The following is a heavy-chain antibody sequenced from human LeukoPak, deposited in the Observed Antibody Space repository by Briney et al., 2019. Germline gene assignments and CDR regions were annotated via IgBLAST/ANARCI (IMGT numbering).Heavy chain of an antibody. CDR2: IWYDGSNK. Sequence: GGSLRLSCAASGFIFSSYGMHWVRQAPGKGLEWVAVIWYDGSNKYYADSVKGRFTISRDNSENTLYLQMNSLRAEDTAVYYCARDQSGYDFGFDYWGQGTLVTVSS. J-gene: IGHJ4*02. CDR3: ARDQSGYDFGFDY. D-gene: IGHD5-12*01. V-gene: IGHV3-33*01. CDR1: GFIFSSYG.